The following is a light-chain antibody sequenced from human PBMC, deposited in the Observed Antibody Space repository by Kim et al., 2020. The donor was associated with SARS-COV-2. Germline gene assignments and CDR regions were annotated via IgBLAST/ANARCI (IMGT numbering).Light chain of an antibody. J-gene: IGKJ4*01. CDR2: DAS. V-gene: IGKV3-11*01. CDR1: QNIDTY. CDR3: QQRNSWPPAVT. Sequence: PGERDTLSCRASQNIDTYVAWYQQRPGQAPRLLVYDASNRATGVPDRFSGSGSGTDFTLTISSLEPEDFSLYYCQQRNSWPPAVTFGGGTKVDIK.